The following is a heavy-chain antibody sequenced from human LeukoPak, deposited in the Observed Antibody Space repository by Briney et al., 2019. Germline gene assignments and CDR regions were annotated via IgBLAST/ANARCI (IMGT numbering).Heavy chain of an antibody. CDR2: MNPNSGNT. Sequence: ASVKVSCKASGYTFTSYDINWVRQATGQGLEWMGWMNPNSGNTGYAQKFQGRVTMTRNTSISTAYMELSSLRSEDTAVYYCARGVRRGSGNTYYFDYWGQGTLVTASS. CDR1: GYTFTSYD. CDR3: ARGVRRGSGNTYYFDY. D-gene: IGHD3-3*01. V-gene: IGHV1-8*01. J-gene: IGHJ4*02.